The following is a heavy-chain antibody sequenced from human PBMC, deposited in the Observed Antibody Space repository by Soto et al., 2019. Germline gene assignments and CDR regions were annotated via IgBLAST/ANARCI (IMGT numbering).Heavy chain of an antibody. CDR1: GYTFTSYA. J-gene: IGHJ4*02. CDR2: INAGNGNT. V-gene: IGHV1-3*01. CDR3: ARGPLYYYYGSGSYYQLYDY. D-gene: IGHD3-10*01. Sequence: QVQLVQSGAEVKKPGASVKVSCKASGYTFTSYAMHWVRQAPGQRLEWMGWINAGNGNTKYSQKFQGRVTITRKTSASTAYMELSSLRSEDTAVYYCARGPLYYYYGSGSYYQLYDYWGQGTLVTVSS.